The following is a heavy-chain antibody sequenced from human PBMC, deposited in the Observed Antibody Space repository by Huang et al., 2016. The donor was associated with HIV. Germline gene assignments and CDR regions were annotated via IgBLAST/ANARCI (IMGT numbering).Heavy chain of an antibody. CDR2: INGYGLT. V-gene: IGHV1-3*01. J-gene: IGHJ5*02. CDR3: ARDKEAGTPFFDP. Sequence: QVQLVQSGAEVEKPGASVNLSCKAAGFNFLTYALHWVRQAHGQRIEWVGGINGYGLTKYSKKCDGRVTITKSRSASTVYVDFKSLTYKDTAVYYCARDKEAGTPFFDPWGQGTLVTVSS. CDR1: GFNFLTYA. D-gene: IGHD6-19*01.